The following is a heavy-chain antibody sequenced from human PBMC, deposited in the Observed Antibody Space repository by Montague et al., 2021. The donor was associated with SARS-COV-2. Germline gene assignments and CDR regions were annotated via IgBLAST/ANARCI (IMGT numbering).Heavy chain of an antibody. Sequence: SETLSTCTVSGGSISSSSYYWGWIRQPPGKGLEWIGSIYYSGSTYYNESLKSRVTISVDTSKNQFSLKLSSVTAADTAVYYCARLSNYYGSGSYYPHNYYYYGMDVWGQGTTVTVSS. J-gene: IGHJ6*02. V-gene: IGHV4-39*01. D-gene: IGHD3-10*01. CDR3: ARLSNYYGSGSYYPHNYYYYGMDV. CDR2: IYYSGST. CDR1: GGSISSSSYY.